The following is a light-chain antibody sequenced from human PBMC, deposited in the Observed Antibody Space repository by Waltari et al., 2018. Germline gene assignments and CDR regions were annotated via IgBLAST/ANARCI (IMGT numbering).Light chain of an antibody. V-gene: IGKV3-20*01. CDR3: QQYGPSPPYT. J-gene: IGKJ2*01. CDR2: GAS. Sequence: EIVLTQYPGTLSLSPGERATLFCRASQSVSSNYLAWYQQRPGQPPRLLIYGASSRATGIPDRFSGSGSGTDFTLTISRLEPEDFAMYYCQQYGPSPPYTFGQGTKLEIK. CDR1: QSVSSNY.